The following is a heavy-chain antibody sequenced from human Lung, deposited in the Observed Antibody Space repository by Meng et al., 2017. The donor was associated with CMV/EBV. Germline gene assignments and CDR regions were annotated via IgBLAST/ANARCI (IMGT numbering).Heavy chain of an antibody. D-gene: IGHD1-26*01. CDR1: GDSIGRRY. CDR2: ISDSRKI. V-gene: IGHV4-59*11. J-gene: IGHJ3*01. Sequence: SETLSLXCTVPGDSIGRRYWGWNRQPPGKGLEWGRDISDSRKINYNASLKNRVTISLDTFRNQFSLKLDSVKTEDTAVYFCARADEFCGKYYCDKVAFDVWGQGXVVTVSS. CDR3: ARADEFCGKYYCDKVAFDV.